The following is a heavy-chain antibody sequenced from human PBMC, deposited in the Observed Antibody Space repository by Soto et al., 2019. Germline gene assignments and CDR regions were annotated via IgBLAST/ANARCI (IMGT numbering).Heavy chain of an antibody. J-gene: IGHJ4*02. V-gene: IGHV3-21*01. CDR1: GFTFSSYS. D-gene: IGHD5-12*01. CDR2: ISSSSSYI. CDR3: ARRNIVATTRSFDY. Sequence: GGSLRLSCAASGFTFSSYSMNWVRQAPGKGLEWVSSISSSSSYIYYADSVKGRFTISRDNAKNSLYLQMNSLRAEDTAVYYCARRNIVATTRSFDYWGQGPLVTVSS.